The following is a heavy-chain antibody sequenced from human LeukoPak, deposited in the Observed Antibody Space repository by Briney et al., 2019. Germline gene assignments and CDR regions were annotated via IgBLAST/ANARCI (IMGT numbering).Heavy chain of an antibody. CDR3: AKEKRVGVTPPYFDY. Sequence: GGSLRLSCAASGFTFSSYWMHWVRQAPGKGLVWVSRISTDASSTTYANSVKGRFTISRDNSKNTLYLQMNSLRAEDTAVYYCAKEKRVGVTPPYFDYWGQGTLVTVSS. J-gene: IGHJ4*02. V-gene: IGHV3-74*01. D-gene: IGHD1-26*01. CDR1: GFTFSSYW. CDR2: ISTDASST.